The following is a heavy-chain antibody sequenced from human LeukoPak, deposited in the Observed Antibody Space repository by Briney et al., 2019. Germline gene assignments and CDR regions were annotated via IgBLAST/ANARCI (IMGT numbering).Heavy chain of an antibody. V-gene: IGHV4-59*01. CDR2: VYYSEST. J-gene: IGHJ4*02. CDR3: ARGGDLDY. CDR1: GGSISSYA. Sequence: TESLTLTCTVSGGSISSYAWNWIRQAPGKGLEWIGYVYYSESTNYNPSLKSRVTISVDMSKNQFSLKLTSVTAADTAMYYGARGGDLDYWGQGTLVTVSS.